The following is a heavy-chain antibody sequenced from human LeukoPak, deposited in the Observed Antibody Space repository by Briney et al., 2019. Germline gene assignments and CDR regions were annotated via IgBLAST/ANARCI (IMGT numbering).Heavy chain of an antibody. J-gene: IGHJ4*02. CDR2: IKQDGSEK. CDR3: TRVLGSGPYFDY. D-gene: IGHD6-19*01. Sequence: GGSLRLPCAASGFTFSSYWMTWVRQAPGKGLEWVANIKQDGSEKYYVDSVKGRFTISRDNAKNSLYLQMNSLRAEDTAVYYCTRVLGSGPYFDYWGQGTLVTVSS. V-gene: IGHV3-7*01. CDR1: GFTFSSYW.